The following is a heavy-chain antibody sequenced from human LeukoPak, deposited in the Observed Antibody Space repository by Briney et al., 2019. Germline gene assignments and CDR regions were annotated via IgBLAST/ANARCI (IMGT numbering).Heavy chain of an antibody. Sequence: GGSLRLSCAASGFTFSSYSMNWVRQAPGKGLDWVSSISDSSRYIYYADSVKGRFTISRDNAKNSLYLQMNSLRAEDTAVYYCAKDLSPFSDYYGSGTPRGYYGMDVWGQGTTVTVSS. D-gene: IGHD3-10*01. CDR3: AKDLSPFSDYYGSGTPRGYYGMDV. J-gene: IGHJ6*02. CDR2: ISDSSRYI. V-gene: IGHV3-21*01. CDR1: GFTFSSYS.